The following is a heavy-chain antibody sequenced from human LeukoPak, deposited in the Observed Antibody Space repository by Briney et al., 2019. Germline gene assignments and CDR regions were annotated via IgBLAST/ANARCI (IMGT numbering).Heavy chain of an antibody. J-gene: IGHJ5*02. CDR2: ISSSSSYI. D-gene: IGHD4-17*01. CDR1: GFPFSNYA. CDR3: ARNGDGDYGNWFDP. Sequence: PGGSLRLSCAASGFPFSNYAMNWVRQAPGKGLEWVSSISSSSSYIYYADSVKGRFTISRDNAKNSLYLQMNSLRAEDTAVYYCARNGDGDYGNWFDPCGHRNLVTVSS. V-gene: IGHV3-21*01.